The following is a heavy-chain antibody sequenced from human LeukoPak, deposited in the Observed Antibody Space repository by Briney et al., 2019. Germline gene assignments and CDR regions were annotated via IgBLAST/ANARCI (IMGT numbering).Heavy chain of an antibody. CDR1: GGSISSYY. CDR3: ARVPSRDCSSTSCYYYYYMDV. CDR2: IYYSGST. V-gene: IGHV4-59*01. J-gene: IGHJ6*03. D-gene: IGHD2-2*01. Sequence: SSETLSLTCTVSGGSISSYYWSWIRQPPGKGLEWIGYIYYSGSTNYNPSLKSRVTISLDTSKNQLSLKLSSVTAADTAVYYCARVPSRDCSSTSCYYYYYMDVWGKGTTVTVSS.